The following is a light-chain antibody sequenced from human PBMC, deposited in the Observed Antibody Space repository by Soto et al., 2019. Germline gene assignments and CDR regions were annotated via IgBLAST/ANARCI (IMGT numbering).Light chain of an antibody. CDR3: SSYTSSSTYV. V-gene: IGLV2-14*01. J-gene: IGLJ1*01. CDR1: SSDVGAYNY. CDR2: EVS. Sequence: QSVLTQPASVSGSPGQSITISCTGTSSDVGAYNYVSWYQQHPGKAPKVMIYEVSNRPSGVSNRFSGSKSGNTASLTISGLQAEDEADYYCSSYTSSSTYVFGTGTKV.